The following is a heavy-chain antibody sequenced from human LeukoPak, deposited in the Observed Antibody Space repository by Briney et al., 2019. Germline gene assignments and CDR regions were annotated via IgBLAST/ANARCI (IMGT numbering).Heavy chain of an antibody. Sequence: PSETLSLTCTVSGGSISSYYWSWIRQPAGKGLEWIGRVGSTNNNPSLKSRVTISVDTSKNQFSLKLSSVTAADTAVYYCARGGSGNYYRVGGDNWFDPWGQGTLVTVSS. V-gene: IGHV4-4*07. CDR3: ARGGSGNYYRVGGDNWFDP. D-gene: IGHD3-10*01. J-gene: IGHJ5*02. CDR2: VGST. CDR1: GGSISSYY.